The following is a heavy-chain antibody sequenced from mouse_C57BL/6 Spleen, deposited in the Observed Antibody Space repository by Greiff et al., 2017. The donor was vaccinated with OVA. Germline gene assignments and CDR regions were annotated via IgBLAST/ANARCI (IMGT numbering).Heavy chain of an antibody. CDR3: VRDESPYYYGSSYDAMDY. CDR2: IRSKSSNYAT. V-gene: IGHV10-3*01. Sequence: EVQLVESGGGLVQPKGSLKLSCAASGFTFNTYAMHWVRQAPGKGLEWVARIRSKSSNYATYYADSVKDRFTISRDDSQSMLYLQMNNLKTEDTAMYYCVRDESPYYYGSSYDAMDYWGQGTSVTVSS. D-gene: IGHD1-1*01. CDR1: GFTFNTYA. J-gene: IGHJ4*01.